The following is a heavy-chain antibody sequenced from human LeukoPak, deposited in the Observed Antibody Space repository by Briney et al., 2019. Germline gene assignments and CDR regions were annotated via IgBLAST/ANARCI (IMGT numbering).Heavy chain of an antibody. V-gene: IGHV1-46*01. CDR3: AREESGGFFDY. CDR2: ISPAGTNT. CDR1: GYTFSNYY. D-gene: IGHD2-8*02. J-gene: IGHJ4*02. Sequence: GASVKVSCKTSGYTFSNYYMHWVRQAPGQGLEWMGLISPAGTNTNYAQKFRGRVTVTRDTSTTTVYMELSSLSYEDTAVYYCAREESGGFFDYWGQGTLVTVSS.